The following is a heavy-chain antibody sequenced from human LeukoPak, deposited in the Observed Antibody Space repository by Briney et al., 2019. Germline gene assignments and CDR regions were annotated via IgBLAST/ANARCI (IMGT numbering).Heavy chain of an antibody. CDR1: GDSVSSNSAA. CDR2: TYYRSKWYN. CDR3: ARGGNYYDSSGYYYELSH. J-gene: IGHJ4*02. V-gene: IGHV6-1*01. D-gene: IGHD3-22*01. Sequence: SQTLSLTCAISGDSVSSNSAAWNWIRQSPSRGLEWLGRTYYRSKWYNDYAVSVKSRIIINADTSKNQFSLQLNSVTPEDTAVYYCARGGNYYDSSGYYYELSHWGQGTLVTVSS.